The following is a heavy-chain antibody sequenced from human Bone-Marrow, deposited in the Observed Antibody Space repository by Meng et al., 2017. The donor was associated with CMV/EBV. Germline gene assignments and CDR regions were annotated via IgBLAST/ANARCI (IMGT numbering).Heavy chain of an antibody. J-gene: IGHJ4*02. Sequence: SVKVSCKASGYTFTGYYMHWVRQAPGQGLEWMGGIIPILGIANYAQKFQGRVTITADKSTSTAYMELSSLRSEDTAVYYCARDVYYYDSSGYYPRYYFDYWGQGTLVTVSS. CDR2: IIPILGIA. V-gene: IGHV1-69*10. CDR3: ARDVYYYDSSGYYPRYYFDY. D-gene: IGHD3-22*01. CDR1: GYTFTGYY.